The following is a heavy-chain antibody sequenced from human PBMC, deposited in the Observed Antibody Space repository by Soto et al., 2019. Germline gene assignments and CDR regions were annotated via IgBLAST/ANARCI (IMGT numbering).Heavy chain of an antibody. J-gene: IGHJ5*02. D-gene: IGHD6-19*01. Sequence: SQTLSLTCAISGDSVSSNSAAWNWIRQSPSRGLEWLGRTYYRSKWYNDYAVSVKSRITINPDTSKNQFSLQLNSVTPEDAAVYYCAREWLIALADREVVNWFDPRGQGPLVTVS. CDR1: GDSVSSNSAA. V-gene: IGHV6-1*01. CDR3: AREWLIALADREVVNWFDP. CDR2: TYYRSKWYN.